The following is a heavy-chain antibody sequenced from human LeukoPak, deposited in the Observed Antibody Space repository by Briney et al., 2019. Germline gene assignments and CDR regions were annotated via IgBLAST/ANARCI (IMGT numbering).Heavy chain of an antibody. CDR3: AGDRGYGMDV. CDR2: ISNSGST. J-gene: IGHJ6*02. V-gene: IGHV4-59*11. Sequence: KPSETLSLTCTVSGGSISSHYWTWIRQSPVKGLEWIGAISNSGSTSYNPSLKSRVTISIDTSKNQFSLKLSSVTAADTAVYYCAGDRGYGMDVWGQGTTVTVSS. CDR1: GGSISSHY.